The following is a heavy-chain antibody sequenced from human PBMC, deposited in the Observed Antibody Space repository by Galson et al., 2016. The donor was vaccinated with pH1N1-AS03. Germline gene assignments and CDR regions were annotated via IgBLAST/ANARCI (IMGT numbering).Heavy chain of an antibody. CDR1: GYTFTNYG. CDR3: ARDAAYYYGMDV. D-gene: IGHD6-25*01. Sequence: SVKVSCKASGYTFTNYGVSWVRQAPGQGLEWMGGISSFNGYTPYAQKLQDRVTMPRATAPSTAYMGLRSLRSDYTAVYFCARDAAYYYGMDVWGQGTTVIVS. CDR2: ISSFNGYT. V-gene: IGHV1-18*01. J-gene: IGHJ6*02.